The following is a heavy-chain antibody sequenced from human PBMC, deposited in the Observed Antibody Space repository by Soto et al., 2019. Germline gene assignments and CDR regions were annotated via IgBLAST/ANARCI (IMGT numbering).Heavy chain of an antibody. CDR1: GFSLRSSGVG. CDR3: ARTPNYGPRFDY. J-gene: IGHJ4*02. Sequence: GPTLVNPTQTLTLTCTFSGFSLRSSGVGVGWIRQPPGKALEWLALIYWDDDKRYSPSLKSRLTITKDTSKNQVVLTMTNMDTVDTATYYCARTPNYGPRFDYWGQGTLVTVSS. D-gene: IGHD1-7*01. V-gene: IGHV2-5*02. CDR2: IYWDDDK.